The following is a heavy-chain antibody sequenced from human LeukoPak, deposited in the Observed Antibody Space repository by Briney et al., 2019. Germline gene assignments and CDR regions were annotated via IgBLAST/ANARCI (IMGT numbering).Heavy chain of an antibody. CDR3: ARNSNGMSD. J-gene: IGHJ4*02. Sequence: PGGSLRLSCVASGFTFTNYGMMRVRQAPGKGLVWVSYINSDGRSTTYADSVKGRFTISRDNAKNTLYLQMSSLRAEDTAMYYCARNSNGMSDWGQGTLVIVFS. V-gene: IGHV3-74*01. CDR1: GFTFTNYG. D-gene: IGHD2-8*01. CDR2: INSDGRST.